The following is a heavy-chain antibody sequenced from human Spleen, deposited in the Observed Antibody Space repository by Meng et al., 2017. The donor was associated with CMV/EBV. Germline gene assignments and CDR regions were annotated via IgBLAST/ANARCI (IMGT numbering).Heavy chain of an antibody. J-gene: IGHJ6*02. Sequence: GGSLRLSCAASGFTFSIYSVNWVRQAPGKGLEWVSSIASSSSDIYYADSVKGRFTISRDNAKNSLYLQMNSLRAEDTAVYYCARDRDYYGMDVWGHGTTVTVSS. CDR2: IASSSSDI. CDR3: ARDRDYYGMDV. CDR1: GFTFSIYS. V-gene: IGHV3-21*01. D-gene: IGHD3-10*01.